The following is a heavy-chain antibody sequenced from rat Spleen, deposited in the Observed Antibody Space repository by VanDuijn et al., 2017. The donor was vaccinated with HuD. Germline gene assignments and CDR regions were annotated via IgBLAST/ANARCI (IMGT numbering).Heavy chain of an antibody. Sequence: EVQLVESGGGLVQPGRSLKLSCVASGFTFNNYWMIWIRQAPGKGLEWVASISNAGGNTFYADSVKGRFTISRDNAKSTLYLQMNSLRSEDTATYYCTINWELEYWGQGVMVTVSS. CDR3: TINWELEY. CDR2: ISNAGGNT. CDR1: GFTFNNYW. D-gene: IGHD5-1*01. V-gene: IGHV5-31*01. J-gene: IGHJ2*01.